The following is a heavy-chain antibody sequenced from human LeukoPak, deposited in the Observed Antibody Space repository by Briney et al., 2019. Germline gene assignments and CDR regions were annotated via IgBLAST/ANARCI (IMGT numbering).Heavy chain of an antibody. V-gene: IGHV3-23*01. D-gene: IGHD4-17*01. CDR1: GFTFSSYA. J-gene: IGHJ6*02. CDR3: AKSRGQYGDYLFYYYGMDV. Sequence: GASLRLSRAATGFTFSSYAMSWVRQAPGKGLEWVSAISGSGGSTYYADSVKGRFPISRDNSKNMLYLQMNSLRAEDTALYYCAKSRGQYGDYLFYYYGMDVWGQGTTVTVSS. CDR2: ISGSGGST.